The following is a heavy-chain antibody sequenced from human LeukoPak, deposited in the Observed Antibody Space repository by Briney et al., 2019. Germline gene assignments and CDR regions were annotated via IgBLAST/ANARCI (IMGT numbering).Heavy chain of an antibody. V-gene: IGHV3-23*01. CDR2: ISGSGGGT. J-gene: IGHJ4*02. Sequence: GGSLRLSCAASGFTFSTFAMSWVRQAPGKGLEWVSAISGSGGGTYYADSVKGRLTISRDNSKNTLYLQMNSLRDEDTAVYYCARGGSRYFHNWGQGTLVTVST. CDR1: GFTFSTFA. CDR3: ARGGSRYFHN. D-gene: IGHD3-10*01.